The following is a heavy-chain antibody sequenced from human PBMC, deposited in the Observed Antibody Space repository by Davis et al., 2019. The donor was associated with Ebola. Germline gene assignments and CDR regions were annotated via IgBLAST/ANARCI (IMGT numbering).Heavy chain of an antibody. CDR2: IYASGST. Sequence: PSETLSPTCTVSGGAISSYYWTWIRQPADKGLEWIGRIYASGSTNYNPSLKSRVTMSVDTSKNQFSLKLSSVTAADTAVYYCAREGNYYYNAMDVWGQGTTITVSS. V-gene: IGHV4-4*07. CDR3: AREGNYYYNAMDV. J-gene: IGHJ6*02. CDR1: GGAISSYY.